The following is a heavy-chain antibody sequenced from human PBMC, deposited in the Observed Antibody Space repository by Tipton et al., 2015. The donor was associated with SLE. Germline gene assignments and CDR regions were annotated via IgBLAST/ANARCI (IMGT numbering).Heavy chain of an antibody. V-gene: IGHV4-59*12. Sequence: TLSLTCTISDGSISDNYWSWIRQPPGKGLEWIGYIYYSGSSYHNPSLKSRVTISLDASKNQFSLKLNSVTAADTAVYYCARTSDTFDIWGQGTMVTVSS. CDR3: ARTSDTFDI. J-gene: IGHJ3*02. CDR1: DGSISDNY. CDR2: IYYSGSS.